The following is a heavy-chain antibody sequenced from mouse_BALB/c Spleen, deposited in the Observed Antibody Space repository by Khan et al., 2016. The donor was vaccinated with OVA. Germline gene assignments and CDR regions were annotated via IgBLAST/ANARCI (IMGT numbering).Heavy chain of an antibody. CDR1: GYTFTNYG. V-gene: IGHV9-3*02. CDR2: INTNTGEP. J-gene: IGHJ3*01. Sequence: QIQLVQSGPELKKPGETVKISCKASGYTFTNYGINWVKQAPGKGLKWMGWINTNTGEPTYAEEFKGRFAFSLEPSARPTYLQLNNLKNEDTATYCCARGNYYGSNSWFAYWGQGTLVTVSA. CDR3: ARGNYYGSNSWFAY. D-gene: IGHD1-1*01.